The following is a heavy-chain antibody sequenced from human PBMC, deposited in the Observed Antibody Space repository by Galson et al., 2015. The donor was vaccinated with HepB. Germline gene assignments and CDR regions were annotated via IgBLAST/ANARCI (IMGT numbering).Heavy chain of an antibody. D-gene: IGHD7-27*01. V-gene: IGHV4-39*07. CDR2: IYYSGST. Sequence: ETLSLTCSVSGGSISSSNYYWGWIRQPPGKGLEWIGSIYYSGSTYYNPSLKSRVTMSVDTSKSQFSLKLTSVTAADTAIYYCARSLGSDAFDIWGRGTMVTVSS. J-gene: IGHJ3*02. CDR1: GGSISSSNYY. CDR3: ARSLGSDAFDI.